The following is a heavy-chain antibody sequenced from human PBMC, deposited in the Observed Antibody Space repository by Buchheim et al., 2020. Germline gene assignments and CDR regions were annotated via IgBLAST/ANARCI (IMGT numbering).Heavy chain of an antibody. CDR3: ARAFHSVVTSLIPFDY. Sequence: QVQLVESGGGLVKPGGSLRLSCAASGFSFGDYYMNWIRQAPGKGLEWISYISSYSSSTNYADSVKGRFIISRDNAKNSVYLQMNSLRAEDTAIYYCARAFHSVVTSLIPFDYWGQG. CDR2: ISSYSSST. V-gene: IGHV3-11*06. J-gene: IGHJ4*02. CDR1: GFSFGDYY. D-gene: IGHD2-21*02.